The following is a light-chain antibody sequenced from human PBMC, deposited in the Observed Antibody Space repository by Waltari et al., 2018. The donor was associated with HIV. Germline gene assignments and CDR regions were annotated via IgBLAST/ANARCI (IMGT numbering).Light chain of an antibody. CDR1: SSNIGSPF. CDR2: RNN. V-gene: IGLV1-47*01. Sequence: QSVLTQPPSASGTPGQRVTISCSGGSSNIGSPFVSWYQQVAWTTPKLLSFRNNMRPAGVPDRFSGSKSGTSASLSIIGLRPEDEAEYYCATWDDSSSGSWVFGGGTKVTVL. CDR3: ATWDDSSSGSWV. J-gene: IGLJ3*02.